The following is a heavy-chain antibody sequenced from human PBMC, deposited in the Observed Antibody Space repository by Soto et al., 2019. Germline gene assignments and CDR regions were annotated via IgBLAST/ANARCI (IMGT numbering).Heavy chain of an antibody. CDR3: ARGCSGDYDSSGYYRGNWFDP. Sequence: QVQLQQWGAGLLKPSETLSLTCAVYGGSFSGYYWSWIRQPPGKGLEWIGEINHSGSTNYHPSLQSRVLISVDTSKSQFSLKLSSVTAADTAVYYCARGCSGDYDSSGYYRGNWFDPWCQGTLVTVSS. V-gene: IGHV4-34*01. J-gene: IGHJ5*02. CDR2: INHSGST. D-gene: IGHD3-22*01. CDR1: GGSFSGYY.